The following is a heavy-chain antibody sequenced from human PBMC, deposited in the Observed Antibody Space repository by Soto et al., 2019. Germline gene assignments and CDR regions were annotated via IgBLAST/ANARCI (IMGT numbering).Heavy chain of an antibody. V-gene: IGHV1-46*01. CDR2: INPSGGST. CDR3: ARGFGRSVDFQH. CDR1: GYSFTSYD. Sequence: QVQLVQSGAEVKKPGASVTVSCNASGYSFTSYDMHWVRKAPGQGLEWMGIINPSGGSTSYEQKFQGRVTMTRDTSTSKVYMELSSLRSEDTAVYYCARGFGRSVDFQHWGQGTLVTVSS. D-gene: IGHD3-10*01. J-gene: IGHJ1*01.